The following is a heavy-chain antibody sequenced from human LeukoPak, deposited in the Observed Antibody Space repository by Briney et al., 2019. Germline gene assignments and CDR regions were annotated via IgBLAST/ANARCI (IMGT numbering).Heavy chain of an antibody. CDR1: GDSITTHP. Sequence: PSETLSLTCTVSGDSITTHPWSWVRQTSGKGLDYIGFIDSNGNTNYNPSLKTRVTISSDTSTNQISLTLNSVAAADTAVYYCSRLAKCDGNCYSFDLWGQGMLVTVSS. V-gene: IGHV4-59*11. J-gene: IGHJ4*02. CDR3: SRLAKCDGNCYSFDL. D-gene: IGHD2-15*01. CDR2: IDSNGNT.